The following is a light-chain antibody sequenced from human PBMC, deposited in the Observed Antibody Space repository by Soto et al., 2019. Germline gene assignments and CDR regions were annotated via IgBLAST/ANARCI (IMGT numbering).Light chain of an antibody. CDR1: SSNIGDSY. J-gene: IGLJ3*02. CDR3: GTWDTSLTAWV. V-gene: IGLV1-51*02. Sequence: QSALTQPPSVSAAPGQKVTIYCSGSSSNIGDSYVSWDLHLPGTVPKLLIFENNKRPSGTPDRFSASKSGTSATLAITGLQTGDEADYYCGTWDTSLTAWVFGGGTKVTVL. CDR2: ENN.